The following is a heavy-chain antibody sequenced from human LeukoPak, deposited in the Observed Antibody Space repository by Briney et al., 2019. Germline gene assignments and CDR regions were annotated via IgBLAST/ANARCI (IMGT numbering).Heavy chain of an antibody. V-gene: IGHV3-48*03. Sequence: TGGSLRLSCAASGFTFSSYEMNWVRQAPGKGLGWVSYISSSGSTIYYADSVKGRFTISRDNAKNSLYLQMNSLRAEDTAVYYCAAWYSSGWYGGYWGQGTLVTVSS. J-gene: IGHJ4*02. CDR2: ISSSGSTI. D-gene: IGHD6-19*01. CDR3: AAWYSSGWYGGY. CDR1: GFTFSSYE.